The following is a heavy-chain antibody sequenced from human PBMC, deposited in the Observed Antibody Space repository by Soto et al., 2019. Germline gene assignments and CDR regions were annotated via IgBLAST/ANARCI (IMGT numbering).Heavy chain of an antibody. D-gene: IGHD5-12*01. V-gene: IGHV3-15*01. Sequence: GGSLRLSCAASGFTFSNAWMSWVRQAPGKGLEWVGRIKSKTDGGTTDYAAPVKGRFTISRDDSKNTLYLQMNSLKTEDTAVYYCTTGPQYIVANGGLDYWGQGTLVTVSS. J-gene: IGHJ4*02. CDR2: IKSKTDGGTT. CDR3: TTGPQYIVANGGLDY. CDR1: GFTFSNAW.